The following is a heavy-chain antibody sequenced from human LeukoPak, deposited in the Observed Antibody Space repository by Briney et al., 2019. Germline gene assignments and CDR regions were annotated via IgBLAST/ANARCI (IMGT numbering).Heavy chain of an antibody. V-gene: IGHV1-46*01. D-gene: IGHD3-10*01. CDR1: GYTFTSYY. J-gene: IGHJ6*02. CDR3: AVVRGVRMYYYYGMDV. Sequence: ASVKVSCKASGYTFTSYYMHWVRQAPGQGLEWMGIINPSGGSTSYAQKFQGRVTMTRDTSTSTVYMELSSLRSEDTAVYYCAVVRGVRMYYYYGMDVWGQGTTVTVSS. CDR2: INPSGGST.